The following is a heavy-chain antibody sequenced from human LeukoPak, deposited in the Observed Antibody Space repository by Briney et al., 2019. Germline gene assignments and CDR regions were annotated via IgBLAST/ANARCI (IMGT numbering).Heavy chain of an antibody. CDR2: ISSSSKYI. D-gene: IGHD1-1*01. CDR3: ARDTEERRYFDY. J-gene: IGHJ4*02. V-gene: IGHV3-21*01. Sequence: GGSLRLSCAASGFTFTSYSMNWVRQAPGKGLEWVSSISSSSKYISYADSVKGRFTISRDNAKNSLYLQMNSLRAEGTAVYYCARDTEERRYFDYWGQGTVVTVSS. CDR1: GFTFTSYS.